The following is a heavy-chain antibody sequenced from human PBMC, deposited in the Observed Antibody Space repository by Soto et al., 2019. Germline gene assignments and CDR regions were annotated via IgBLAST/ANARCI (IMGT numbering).Heavy chain of an antibody. CDR3: ARDYRSLYYYYYGMDV. Sequence: EVQLLESGGGLVQPGGSLRLSCAASGFTFSSYAMSWVRQAPGKGLEWVSAISGSGGSTYYADSVKGRFTISRDNSKNTLYLQMNSLRAEDTAVYYCARDYRSLYYYYYGMDVWGQGTTVTVSS. D-gene: IGHD3-16*02. J-gene: IGHJ6*02. CDR2: ISGSGGST. CDR1: GFTFSSYA. V-gene: IGHV3-23*01.